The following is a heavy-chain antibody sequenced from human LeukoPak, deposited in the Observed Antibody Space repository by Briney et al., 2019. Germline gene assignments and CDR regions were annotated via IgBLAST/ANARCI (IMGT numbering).Heavy chain of an antibody. J-gene: IGHJ4*02. CDR1: GFTFRNYW. CDR2: TKQDDSEK. D-gene: IGHD3-3*01. CDR3: ARGVFYDFWSGYPDY. Sequence: GGSLRLSCVDSGFTFRNYWMTWVRQAPGKGLEWVANTKQDDSEKFYVDSVKGRFTISRDNAKNSLYLQMNSLRAEDTAVYYCARGVFYDFWSGYPDYWGQGTLVTVSS. V-gene: IGHV3-7*04.